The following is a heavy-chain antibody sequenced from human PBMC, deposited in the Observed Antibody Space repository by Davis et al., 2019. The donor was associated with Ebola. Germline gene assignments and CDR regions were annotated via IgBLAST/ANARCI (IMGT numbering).Heavy chain of an antibody. D-gene: IGHD2-2*01. CDR1: GGSVSSGSYY. J-gene: IGHJ4*02. V-gene: IGHV4-61*01. Sequence: PSETLSLTCTVSGGSVSSGSYYWSWIRQPPGKGLEWIGYIYYSGSTNYNPSLKSRVTISVDKSKNQFSLKLSSVTAADTAVYYCARLQKVPAATPYFDYWGQGTLVTVSS. CDR3: ARLQKVPAATPYFDY. CDR2: IYYSGST.